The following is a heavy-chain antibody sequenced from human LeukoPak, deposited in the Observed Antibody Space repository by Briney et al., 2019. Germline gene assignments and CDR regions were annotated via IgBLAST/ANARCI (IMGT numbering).Heavy chain of an antibody. V-gene: IGHV3-30*18. D-gene: IGHD5-12*01. Sequence: PGRSLRLSCAASGFTFSSYGMHWVRQAPGKGLEWVAVIWYGGSNKYYADSVKGRFTISRDNSKNTLYLQMNSLRAEDTAVYYCAKDSGYDSRYFDYWGQGTLVTVSS. CDR3: AKDSGYDSRYFDY. CDR1: GFTFSSYG. J-gene: IGHJ4*02. CDR2: IWYGGSNK.